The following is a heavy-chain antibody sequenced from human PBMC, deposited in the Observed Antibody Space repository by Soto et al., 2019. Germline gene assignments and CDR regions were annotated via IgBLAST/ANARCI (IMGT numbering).Heavy chain of an antibody. CDR1: GGCISSGDYY. J-gene: IGHJ4*02. V-gene: IGHV4-30-4*01. D-gene: IGHD7-27*01. Sequence: SETLSLTCTVSGGCISSGDYYWSCTRQPPGKGLEWIGYIYYSGSTYYDPSLKSRVTISVDTSKNQLSLKLSSVTAADTAVYYCARAPTGVYYFDYWGQGTLVTVSS. CDR2: IYYSGST. CDR3: ARAPTGVYYFDY.